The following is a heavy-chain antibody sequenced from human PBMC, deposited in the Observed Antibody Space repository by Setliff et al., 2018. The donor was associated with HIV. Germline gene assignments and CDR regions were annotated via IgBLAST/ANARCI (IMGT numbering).Heavy chain of an antibody. J-gene: IGHJ5*02. V-gene: IGHV4-39*01. CDR1: GGSINSGNYY. D-gene: IGHD3-22*01. CDR3: ARYRYYYDSSGYGRWFDP. CDR2: IYYSGST. Sequence: SETLSLTCTVSGGSINSGNYYWGWIRQPPGKGLEWIGNIYYSGSTYYNPSLKSRVTISVDTSENQFSLRLNSVTAADTAVYYCARYRYYYDSSGYGRWFDPWGQGTLVTVSS.